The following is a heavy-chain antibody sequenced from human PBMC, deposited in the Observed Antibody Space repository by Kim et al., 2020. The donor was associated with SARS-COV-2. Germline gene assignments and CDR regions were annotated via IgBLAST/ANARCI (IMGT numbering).Heavy chain of an antibody. Sequence: GESLKISCKGSGYSFTSYWIGWVRQMPGKGLEWMGIIYPGDSDTRYSPSFQGQVTISADKSISTAYLQWSSLKASDTAMYYCARHGAVRGVIRHYYYYYYGMDVWGQGTTVTVSS. V-gene: IGHV5-51*01. D-gene: IGHD3-10*01. J-gene: IGHJ6*02. CDR1: GYSFTSYW. CDR2: IYPGDSDT. CDR3: ARHGAVRGVIRHYYYYYYGMDV.